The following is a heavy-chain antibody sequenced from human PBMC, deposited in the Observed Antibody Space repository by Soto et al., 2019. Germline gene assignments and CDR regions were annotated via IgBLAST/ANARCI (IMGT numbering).Heavy chain of an antibody. V-gene: IGHV1-2*02. CDR3: ARGNSGDDDEFDY. D-gene: IGHD5-12*01. CDR1: GYTFSGYY. CDR2: INPKSGGT. Sequence: SVKVSCKATGYTFSGYYMHWVRQAPGQGLEWMGWINPKSGGTYYLQKFQGRVTMTRDTSISSAYMELSRLSFDDTATYYCARGNSGDDDEFDYWGQGTPVTVSS. J-gene: IGHJ4*02.